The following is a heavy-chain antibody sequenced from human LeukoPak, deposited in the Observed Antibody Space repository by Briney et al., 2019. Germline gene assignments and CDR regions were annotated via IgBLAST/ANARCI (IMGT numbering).Heavy chain of an antibody. D-gene: IGHD2-2*01. CDR2: INGDGGST. Sequence: GGSLRLSCAASGFTFSTYAMSWVRQAPGQGLEWVSSINGDGGSTYYAEPVKGRFTVSRDNSKNTLYLQMDSLRAEDTAVYYCAKRPDCSTTNCFRFEYWGQGTLATVSS. V-gene: IGHV3-23*01. CDR3: AKRPDCSTTNCFRFEY. CDR1: GFTFSTYA. J-gene: IGHJ4*02.